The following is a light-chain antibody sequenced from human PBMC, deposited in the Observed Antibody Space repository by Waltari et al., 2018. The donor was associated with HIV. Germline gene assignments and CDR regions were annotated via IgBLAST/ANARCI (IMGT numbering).Light chain of an antibody. J-gene: IGKJ1*01. CDR1: KSLNSTY. CDR2: GAS. Sequence: EIELTQSPGTLSLSPGERATLACRASKSLNSTYLAWYQQQPGQTPRLLIYGASSRAIGIPDRFSGSGSGTDFTLTISRLEPGDFAVYYCQQYGSSPRTFGQGTKVDIK. CDR3: QQYGSSPRT. V-gene: IGKV3-20*01.